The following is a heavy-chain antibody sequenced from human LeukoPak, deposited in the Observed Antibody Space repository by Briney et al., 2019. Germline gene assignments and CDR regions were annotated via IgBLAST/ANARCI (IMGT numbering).Heavy chain of an antibody. V-gene: IGHV3-74*01. CDR2: IDGGGSST. CDR3: ARGPGSSGGAYVGDY. D-gene: IGHD3-22*01. J-gene: IGHJ4*01. CDR1: GFTFSYHW. Sequence: LGGSLRLSCGASGFTFSYHWMHWVRQVPGKGLVWVSRIDGGGSSTSYADSVKGRFSISRDNAKSTLYLQMSSLRAEDTAVYYCARGPGSSGGAYVGDYWGPGTLVTVSS.